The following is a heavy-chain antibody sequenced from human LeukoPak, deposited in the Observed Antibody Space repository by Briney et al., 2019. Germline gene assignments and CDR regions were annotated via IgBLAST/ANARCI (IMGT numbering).Heavy chain of an antibody. V-gene: IGHV4-39*07. CDR3: ARDDDGDYVYFDY. CDR2: IYYSGST. Sequence: SETLSLTCTVSGGSISSSSYYWGWIRQPPGKGLEWIGSIYYSGSTYYNPSLKSRVTISVDTSKNQFSLKLSSVTAADTAVYYCARDDDGDYVYFDYWGQGTLVTVSS. J-gene: IGHJ4*02. D-gene: IGHD4-17*01. CDR1: GGSISSSSYY.